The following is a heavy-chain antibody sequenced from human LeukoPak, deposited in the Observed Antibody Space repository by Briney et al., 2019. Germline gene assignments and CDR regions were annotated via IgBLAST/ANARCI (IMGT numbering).Heavy chain of an antibody. V-gene: IGHV3-21*01. CDR2: ITSSGAYI. CDR1: GFTFNYYN. CDR3: VTNFDPDVD. D-gene: IGHD3-9*01. J-gene: IGHJ4*02. Sequence: GGSLRLSCAASGFTFNYYNMNWVRQAPGKALEWVSSITSSGAYIFYADSVRGRFTISRDNAKDSLYLQMNSLGPEDTAVYYCVTNFDPDVDWGQGTLVTVSS.